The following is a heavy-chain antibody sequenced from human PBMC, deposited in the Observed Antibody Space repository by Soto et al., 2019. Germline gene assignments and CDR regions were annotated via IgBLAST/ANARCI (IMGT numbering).Heavy chain of an antibody. D-gene: IGHD6-6*01. Sequence: GESLKISCKGSGYSFTNYWIGWVRQMPGKGLEWMGIIYPGDSDTRYSPSFQGQVTISADKSITTAYLQWSSLKASDTAIYYCALSKQPRPGYYFYGMDVWGQGTTVTAP. CDR3: ALSKQPRPGYYFYGMDV. J-gene: IGHJ6*02. CDR1: GYSFTNYW. CDR2: IYPGDSDT. V-gene: IGHV5-51*01.